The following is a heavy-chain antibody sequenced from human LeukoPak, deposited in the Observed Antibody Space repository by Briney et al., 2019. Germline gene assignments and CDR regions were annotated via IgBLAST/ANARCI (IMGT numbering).Heavy chain of an antibody. J-gene: IGHJ4*02. Sequence: GRSLRLSCAASGFTFSSYAMHWVRQAPGKGLEWVAVISYDGSNKYYADSVKGRFTISRDNSKNTLYLQMNSLRAEDTAVYYCATGGYSSGWYQSGSVQKPYYSDYWGQGTLVTVSS. D-gene: IGHD6-19*01. V-gene: IGHV3-30*04. CDR3: ATGGYSSGWYQSGSVQKPYYSDY. CDR2: ISYDGSNK. CDR1: GFTFSSYA.